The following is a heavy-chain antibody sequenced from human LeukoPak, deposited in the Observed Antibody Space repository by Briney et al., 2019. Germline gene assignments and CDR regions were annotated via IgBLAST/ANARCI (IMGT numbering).Heavy chain of an antibody. J-gene: IGHJ4*02. D-gene: IGHD6-6*01. CDR2: ISTYNGNT. CDR3: ARGAIAARRYLDY. Sequence: GASVTVSCKGSVYTCTSYGYSWVRQAPGPGLGWVGWISTYNGNTNYAQKLQGRVTMTTDTSTSTAYMELRSLRSDDTAVYYCARGAIAARRYLDYWGQGTLVTASS. V-gene: IGHV1-18*01. CDR1: VYTCTSYG.